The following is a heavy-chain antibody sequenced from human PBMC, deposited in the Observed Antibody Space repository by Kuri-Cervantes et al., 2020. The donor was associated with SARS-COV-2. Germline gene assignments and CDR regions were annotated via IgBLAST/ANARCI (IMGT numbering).Heavy chain of an antibody. CDR3: ARDPMWSRYYYDSSGSYYFDH. CDR2: ISAYNGNT. J-gene: IGHJ4*02. Sequence: SVNVSCKASGGTLSSYAISWVRQAPGQGLEWMGWISAYNGNTNYAHKLQGRVTMTTDTSTSTAYMELRSLRSDDTAVYYCARDPMWSRYYYDSSGSYYFDHWGQGTLVTVSS. D-gene: IGHD3-22*01. V-gene: IGHV1-18*01. CDR1: GGTLSSYA.